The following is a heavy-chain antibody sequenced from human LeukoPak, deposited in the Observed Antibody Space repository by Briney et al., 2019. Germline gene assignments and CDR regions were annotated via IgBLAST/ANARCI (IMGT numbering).Heavy chain of an antibody. Sequence: GGSLRLSCAASGFVFSTYAMTWVRQAPGKGLEWVSGVNWNGGSTGFADSVKGRFTISRDNAKNSLYLQMNSLRAEDTALYYCARGYSGYDFGYYFDFWGQGTLVTVSS. D-gene: IGHD5-12*01. CDR2: VNWNGGST. J-gene: IGHJ4*02. CDR1: GFVFSTYA. V-gene: IGHV3-20*04. CDR3: ARGYSGYDFGYYFDF.